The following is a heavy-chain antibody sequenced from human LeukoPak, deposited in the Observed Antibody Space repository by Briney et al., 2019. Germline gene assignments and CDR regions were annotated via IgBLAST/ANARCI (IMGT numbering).Heavy chain of an antibody. CDR2: ISGDGART. J-gene: IGHJ4*02. D-gene: IGHD2-21*01. Sequence: TGGSLRLSCAASGFSFNNYVMSWVRQAPGKGLEWVSAISGDGARTYYADSVKGRFTISRDNSKNTLDLQMNSLRAEDTAIYYCAKTVVVITFRFDSWARDPWSPSPQ. V-gene: IGHV3-23*01. CDR3: AKTVVVITFRFDS. CDR1: GFSFNNYV.